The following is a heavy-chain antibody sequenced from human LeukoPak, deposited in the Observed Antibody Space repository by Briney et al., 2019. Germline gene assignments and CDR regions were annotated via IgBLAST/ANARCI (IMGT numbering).Heavy chain of an antibody. V-gene: IGHV3-30*02. J-gene: IGHJ3*01. CDR2: IRYGASHE. CDR1: GFTFSNYG. D-gene: IGHD1-14*01. CDR3: AKSRAPTADPDAFDV. Sequence: GGSLRLSCVGSGFTFSNYGIHWVRQAPGKGLEWVAFIRYGASHENYADSVKGRFTISRDNDKRSLFLEMKGLRLEDSAIYYCAKSRAPTADPDAFDVWGQGTMVTVSS.